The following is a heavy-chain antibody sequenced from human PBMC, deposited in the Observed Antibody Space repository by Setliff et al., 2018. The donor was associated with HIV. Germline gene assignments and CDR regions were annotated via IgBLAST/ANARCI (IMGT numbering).Heavy chain of an antibody. J-gene: IGHJ5*02. CDR1: GDSITSGHFY. CDR3: ARWISLTGEAGFDP. D-gene: IGHD3-9*01. Sequence: PSETLSLTCTVSGDSITSGHFYWGWIRQAPGKGLEWIGNILDGRVTFFNPSLRGRVTISVDASKNQVSLKLSSVTVADTAVYYCARWISLTGEAGFDPWGQGTLVTVSS. V-gene: IGHV4-39*07. CDR2: ILDGRVT.